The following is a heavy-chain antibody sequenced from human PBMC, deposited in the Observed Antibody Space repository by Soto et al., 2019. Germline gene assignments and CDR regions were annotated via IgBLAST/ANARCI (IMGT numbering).Heavy chain of an antibody. V-gene: IGHV4-4*07. CDR1: GASLLSSY. D-gene: IGHD1-26*01. J-gene: IGHJ4*02. CDR3: AKGWDVKYFDY. CDR2: IFCSGRT. Sequence: PSETLSLTCSVSGASLLSSYWSWVRQPAGKGLEWIGHIFCSGRTSYNPSLKSRLTMSIDPSMNVFSLNLSSVTAADTAVYYCAKGWDVKYFDYWGRGTLVTVSS.